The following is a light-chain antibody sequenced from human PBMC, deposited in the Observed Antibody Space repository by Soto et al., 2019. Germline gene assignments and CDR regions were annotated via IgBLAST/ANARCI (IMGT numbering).Light chain of an antibody. CDR1: QSVSSN. J-gene: IGKJ1*01. CDR2: AAS. CDR3: QQYTEWPPWT. V-gene: IGKV3-15*01. Sequence: EIIMTQSPATLSVSPGEIASLSCSASQSVSSNLALYQQKPGQAPRLLIYAASTRATGISTRFSGSGSGTEFTLTISSLQSEDFAIYYCQQYTEWPPWTFGQGTKVDIK.